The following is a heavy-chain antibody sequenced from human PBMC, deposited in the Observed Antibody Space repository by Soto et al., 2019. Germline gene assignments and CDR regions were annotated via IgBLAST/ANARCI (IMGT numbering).Heavy chain of an antibody. V-gene: IGHV1-69*12. D-gene: IGHD2-21*01. Sequence: QVQLVQSGAEVKKPGSSVKVSCKASGGTFSSYAISWVRQAPGQGLEWMGGIIPIFGTANYAQKFQGRVTITAEESTSTAYMELSSVRSEDTAVYYGARACRIAGAYTSGMDVWGQGTTVTVSS. CDR3: ARACRIAGAYTSGMDV. J-gene: IGHJ6*02. CDR2: IIPIFGTA. CDR1: GGTFSSYA.